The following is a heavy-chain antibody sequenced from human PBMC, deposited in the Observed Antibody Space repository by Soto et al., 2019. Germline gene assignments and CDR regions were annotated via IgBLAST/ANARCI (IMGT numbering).Heavy chain of an antibody. CDR1: WGNISNGGYC. D-gene: IGHD3-22*01. CDR2: IYYSGST. Sequence: YTVAWGNISNGGYCWSLIHQPPGKGLEWIGYIYYSGSTYYNPSLKSRVTISVDTSKNQFSLKLSSVTAADTAVYYCARVGGYSEEYNWFDPWGQGTLVTVSS. J-gene: IGHJ5*02. V-gene: IGHV4-30-4*08. CDR3: ARVGGYSEEYNWFDP.